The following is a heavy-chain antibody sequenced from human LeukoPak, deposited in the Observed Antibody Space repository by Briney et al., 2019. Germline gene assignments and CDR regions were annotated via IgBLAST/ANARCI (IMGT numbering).Heavy chain of an antibody. CDR3: VKDSADY. CDR1: GFTFSSYA. Sequence: GGSLRLSCSASGFTFSSYAMHWVRQAPGKGLEYVSASSSNGGSTYYADSVKGRFTISRDNSKNTLYLQISSLRAEDTAVYYCVKDSADYWGQGTLVTVSS. CDR2: SSSNGGST. V-gene: IGHV3-64D*09. J-gene: IGHJ4*02.